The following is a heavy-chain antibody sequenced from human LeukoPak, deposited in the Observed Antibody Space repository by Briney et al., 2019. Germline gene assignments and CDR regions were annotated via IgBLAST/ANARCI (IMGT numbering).Heavy chain of an antibody. D-gene: IGHD6-19*01. CDR3: ARDGLVRNLGY. CDR1: GGSISSYY. Sequence: SETLSLTCTVSGGSISSYYWSWIRQPAGKGLEWIGRIYTSGSTNYNPSLKSRVTMSVDTSKNQFSLQLNSVTPEDTAVYYCARDGLVRNLGYWGQGTLVTVSS. J-gene: IGHJ4*02. CDR2: IYTSGST. V-gene: IGHV4-4*07.